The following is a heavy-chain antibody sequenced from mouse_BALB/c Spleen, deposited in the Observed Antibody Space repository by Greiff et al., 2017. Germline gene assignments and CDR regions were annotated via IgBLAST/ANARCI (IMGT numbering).Heavy chain of an antibody. CDR1: GFTFSSYA. V-gene: IGHV5-9-4*01. CDR3: ARDSYYGSSYFDY. D-gene: IGHD1-1*01. Sequence: EVQLVESGGGLVKPGGSLKLSCAASGFTFSSYAMSWVRQSPEKRLEWVAEISSGGSYTYYPDTVTGRFTISRDNAKNTLYLEMSSLRSEDTAMYYCARDSYYGSSYFDYWGQGTTLTVSS. J-gene: IGHJ2*01. CDR2: ISSGGSYT.